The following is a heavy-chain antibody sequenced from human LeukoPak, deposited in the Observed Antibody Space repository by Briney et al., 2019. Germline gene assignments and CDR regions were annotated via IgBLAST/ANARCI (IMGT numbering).Heavy chain of an antibody. V-gene: IGHV3-33*01. J-gene: IGHJ4*02. CDR1: GFTFSSYG. Sequence: GGSLRLSCAASGFTFSSYGMHWVRQAPGKGLEWVAVIWYDGSNKYYADSVKGRFTISRDNSKNTLYPQMNSLRAEDTAVYYCARDPQLEHLFDYWGQGTLVTVSS. D-gene: IGHD1-1*01. CDR2: IWYDGSNK. CDR3: ARDPQLEHLFDY.